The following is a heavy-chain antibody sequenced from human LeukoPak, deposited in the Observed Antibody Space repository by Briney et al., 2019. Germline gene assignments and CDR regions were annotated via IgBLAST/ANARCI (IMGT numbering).Heavy chain of an antibody. D-gene: IGHD6-6*01. J-gene: IGHJ6*03. V-gene: IGHV3-30*03. CDR1: DFTSISYG. CDR2: ISYDGTNK. Sequence: GGPLRPSGAPPDFTSISYGRNWVRKFPARGLGGGAIISYDGTNKYYADSVKGRFTISRDSSKNTLYLQMNSLRPEDTAVYYCARAHLSSASTDYMTVWGKGTTVTVSS. CDR3: ARAHLSSASTDYMTV.